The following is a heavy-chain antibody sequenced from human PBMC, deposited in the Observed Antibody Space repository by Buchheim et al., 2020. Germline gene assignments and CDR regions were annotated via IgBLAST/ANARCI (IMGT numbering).Heavy chain of an antibody. D-gene: IGHD3-16*01. J-gene: IGHJ4*02. V-gene: IGHV4-39*01. CDR1: GGSISSSSYY. CDR3: ARRFPSYDWGCFDY. CDR2: NYNSGST. Sequence: QLQLQESGPGLVKPSETLSLTCTVSGGSISSSSYYWCWIRQPPGKGLEWIGSNYNSGSTYYNPSLKSRVTISVDTSKNQFSLKLSSVTAADTAVYYCARRFPSYDWGCFDYWGQGTL.